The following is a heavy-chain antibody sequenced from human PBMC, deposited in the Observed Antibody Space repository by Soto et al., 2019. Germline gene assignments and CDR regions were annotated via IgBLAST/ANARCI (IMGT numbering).Heavy chain of an antibody. CDR1: GYSFSEFR. CDR3: ARENWHFDY. J-gene: IGHJ4*02. V-gene: IGHV1-2*02. Sequence: QVQLVQSGAEVKKPGASVKVSCKTSGYSFSEFRMHWVRQAPGQGLEWMGWVNPINGNTNYAQDFQGRVTMTRDASTKTVYMELSRLTSGDTSPVYCARENWHFDYWGQGTLINVSS. CDR2: VNPINGNT.